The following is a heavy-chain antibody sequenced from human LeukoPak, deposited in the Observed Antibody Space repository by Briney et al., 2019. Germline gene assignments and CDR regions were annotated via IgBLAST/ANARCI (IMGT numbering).Heavy chain of an antibody. CDR1: GFTFNNYA. J-gene: IGHJ1*01. D-gene: IGHD5-18*01. V-gene: IGHV3-23*01. CDR3: AKDQGIQLWLKYFQH. Sequence: GGSLRLSCAASGFTFNNYAMTWVRRAPGKGLEWVSAISGSGGTTLYADSVKGRFTISRDNSKSTLYLQMNSLRAEDTAVYYCAKDQGIQLWLKYFQHWGQGTLVTVSS. CDR2: ISGSGGTT.